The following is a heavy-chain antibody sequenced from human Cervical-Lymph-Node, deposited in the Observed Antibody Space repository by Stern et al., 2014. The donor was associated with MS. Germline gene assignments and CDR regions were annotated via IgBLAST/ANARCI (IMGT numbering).Heavy chain of an antibody. J-gene: IGHJ4*02. CDR2: IYYSGRT. Sequence: QVQLQESGPGLVKPSQTLSLTCTVSGGSISSGGSFWTWIRQHPGKGLEXIGYIYYSGRTYYNPSLKSRVTISVDTSKNQFSLKLSSVTAADTAVYYCARVSGSGRMYYFDYWGQGTLVTVSS. CDR3: ARVSGSGRMYYFDY. CDR1: GGSISSGGSF. V-gene: IGHV4-31*03. D-gene: IGHD6-25*01.